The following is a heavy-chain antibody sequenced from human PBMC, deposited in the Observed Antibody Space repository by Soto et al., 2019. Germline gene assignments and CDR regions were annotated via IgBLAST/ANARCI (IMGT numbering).Heavy chain of an antibody. CDR2: MIPVFGST. CDR1: GGTFSSYA. CDR3: ARRGESGSWSSDYYFYMDV. Sequence: QGQLVQSGAEVKKPGSSVKVSCKASGGTFSSYAISWVRQAPGQGLEWMAGMIPVFGSTHYTKKFQGRVTVTADESTSTAYLEVSSLRSEDTAVYYCARRGESGSWSSDYYFYMDVWGQGTTVIVSS. J-gene: IGHJ6*02. D-gene: IGHD6-13*01. V-gene: IGHV1-69*01.